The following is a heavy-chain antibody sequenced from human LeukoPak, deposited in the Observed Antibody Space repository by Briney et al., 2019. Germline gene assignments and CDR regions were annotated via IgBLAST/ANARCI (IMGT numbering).Heavy chain of an antibody. CDR1: GFSFSNYG. Sequence: GGSLRLSCAASGFSFSNYGMHWVPQAPGKGLEWVAVISYEGIDKFYADSVKGRFTMSRDNSKNTLYLQMNSLRIEDTAVYYCAKAVEMSTARLGADSWGQGTLVTVSS. D-gene: IGHD5-24*01. J-gene: IGHJ4*02. V-gene: IGHV3-30*18. CDR3: AKAVEMSTARLGADS. CDR2: ISYEGIDK.